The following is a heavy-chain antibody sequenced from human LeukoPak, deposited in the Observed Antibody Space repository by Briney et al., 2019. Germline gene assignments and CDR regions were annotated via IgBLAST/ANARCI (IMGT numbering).Heavy chain of an antibody. D-gene: IGHD2-2*02. CDR3: ATDTIVVVPAAIPAPQFDY. J-gene: IGHJ4*02. CDR1: GFTFSSYA. V-gene: IGHV3-30-3*01. Sequence: GRSLRLSCAASGFTFSSYAMHWVRQAPGKGLEWVAVISYDGSNKYYADSVKGRFTISRDNSKNTLYLQMNSLRAEDTAVYYCATDTIVVVPAAIPAPQFDYWGQGTLVTVSS. CDR2: ISYDGSNK.